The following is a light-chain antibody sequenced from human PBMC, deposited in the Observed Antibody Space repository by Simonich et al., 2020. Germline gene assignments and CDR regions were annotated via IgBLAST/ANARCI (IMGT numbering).Light chain of an antibody. CDR2: KNN. V-gene: IGLV1-51*01. J-gene: IGLJ2*01. Sequence: QSVLTQPPSVSAAPGQKVTISCSGSSSNIGNTYVSWYQQLPGTAPKLLIYKNNKRPSGISDRFSGSKSGTSATLGITGLQTGDEADYYCGTWDSSLSAVVFGGGTKLTVL. CDR3: GTWDSSLSAVV. CDR1: SSNIGNTY.